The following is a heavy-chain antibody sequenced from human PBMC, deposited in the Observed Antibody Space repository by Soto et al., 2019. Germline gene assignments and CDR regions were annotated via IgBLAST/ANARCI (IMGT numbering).Heavy chain of an antibody. CDR2: ISAYNGNT. Sequence: QVQLVQSGAEVKKPGASVKVSCKASGYTFTSYGISWVRQAPGQGLEWMGWISAYNGNTNYAQKLQGRVTMTTDTSTSTAYMELRSLRSDDTAVYYCAREGQERLTPKSGRYRATDYWGQGTLVTVSS. V-gene: IGHV1-18*01. D-gene: IGHD1-26*01. CDR1: GYTFTSYG. CDR3: AREGQERLTPKSGRYRATDY. J-gene: IGHJ4*02.